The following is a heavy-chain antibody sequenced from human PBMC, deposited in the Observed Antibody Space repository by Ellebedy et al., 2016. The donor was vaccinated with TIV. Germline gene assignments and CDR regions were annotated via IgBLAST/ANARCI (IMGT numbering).Heavy chain of an antibody. J-gene: IGHJ4*02. D-gene: IGHD3-10*01. Sequence: AASVTVSCKASGYTFTTYGISWARQAPGQGLEWMGWISAYNGNTNYAQKFQGRVTMTRDTSTSTAYMELRSLRSDDTAVYYCAREYGSGRLEYWGQGTLVTVSS. CDR1: GYTFTTYG. V-gene: IGHV1-18*01. CDR3: AREYGSGRLEY. CDR2: ISAYNGNT.